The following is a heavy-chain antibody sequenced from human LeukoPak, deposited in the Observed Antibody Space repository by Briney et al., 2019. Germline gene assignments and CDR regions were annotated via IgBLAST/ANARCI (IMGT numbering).Heavy chain of an antibody. V-gene: IGHV3-23*01. CDR3: AKQLTAGGYYFDY. D-gene: IGHD6-13*01. Sequence: GGSLRLSCAASGFTFSSYAMSWVRQAPGEGLEWVSGISGGGETTYYADSVKGRFTISRDNSKNTLYLHMNSLRAEDTAVYYCAKQLTAGGYYFDYWGQGTLVTVSS. CDR2: ISGGGETT. J-gene: IGHJ4*02. CDR1: GFTFSSYA.